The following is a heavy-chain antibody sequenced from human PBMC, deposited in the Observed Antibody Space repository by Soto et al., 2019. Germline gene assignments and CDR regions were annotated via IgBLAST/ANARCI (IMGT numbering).Heavy chain of an antibody. CDR1: GFTFSSYS. CDR2: IGRSSATI. CDR3: XXXXXLFDY. V-gene: IGHV3-48*01. Sequence: QLVESGGGLVQPGGSLRLSCAASGFTFSSYSMNWVRQAPGKGLEWVSYIGRSSATIYYADSVKGRFTISRDNAKXXXXXXXXXXXXXXXXXXXXXXXXXLFDYWGQGTLVTVSS. J-gene: IGHJ4*02.